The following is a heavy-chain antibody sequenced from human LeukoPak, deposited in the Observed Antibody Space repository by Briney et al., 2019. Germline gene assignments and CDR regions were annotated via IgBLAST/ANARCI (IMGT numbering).Heavy chain of an antibody. CDR1: GYTFTGYY. Sequence: ASVKVSCKASGYTFTGYYMHWVRQAPGQGLEWMGWINPNSGGTNYAQKFQGRVTMTRDTSISTAYMELSRLRSDDTAVYYCAREKEFCSGGSCYPDYWGQGTLVTVSS. CDR2: INPNSGGT. J-gene: IGHJ4*02. V-gene: IGHV1-2*02. CDR3: AREKEFCSGGSCYPDY. D-gene: IGHD2-15*01.